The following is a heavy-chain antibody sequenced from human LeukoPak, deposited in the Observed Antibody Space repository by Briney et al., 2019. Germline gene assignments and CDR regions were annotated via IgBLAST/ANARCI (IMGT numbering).Heavy chain of an antibody. J-gene: IGHJ4*02. CDR2: IYPSDSDT. CDR1: GYSFTTYW. CDR3: ARESLDGNYFDY. V-gene: IGHV5-51*01. Sequence: GASLKISCKGSGYSFTTYWIGWVRQLPGKGLEWMGIIYPSDSDTRYSPSFQGQVTISADKSINTAYLQWSSLKASDTAMYYCARESLDGNYFDYWGQGSLVTVSS. D-gene: IGHD1-1*01.